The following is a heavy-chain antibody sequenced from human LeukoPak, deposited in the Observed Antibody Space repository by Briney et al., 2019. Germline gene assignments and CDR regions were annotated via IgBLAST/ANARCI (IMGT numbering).Heavy chain of an antibody. CDR3: ATLLSALETKP. J-gene: IGHJ5*02. CDR2: INPNSGGT. D-gene: IGHD3-10*01. V-gene: IGHV1-2*02. CDR1: GYTFTAYH. Sequence: ASVKVSCTASGYTFTAYHMHWGRQAPGQGLEWMGWINPNSGGTNYAQKFQGRVTMTRDTSISTAYMELSRLRSDDTAVYYCATLLSALETKPWGQGTQVTVSS.